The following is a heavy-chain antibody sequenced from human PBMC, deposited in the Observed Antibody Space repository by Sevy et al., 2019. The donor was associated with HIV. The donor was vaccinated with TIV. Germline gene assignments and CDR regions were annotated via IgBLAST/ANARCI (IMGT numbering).Heavy chain of an antibody. V-gene: IGHV3-30-3*01. CDR1: GFTFSNYA. D-gene: IGHD3-22*01. CDR2: ISYDGSSK. J-gene: IGHJ1*01. CDR3: ASAGADSDYYDSSGYRLGYFQH. Sequence: GESLKISCAASGFTFSNYAIHWVRQAPGKGLEWVAVISYDGSSKYYADSVKGRFTISRDNSKNTLDLQMNGLRAEDTAVYFCASAGADSDYYDSSGYRLGYFQHWGQGTLVTVSS.